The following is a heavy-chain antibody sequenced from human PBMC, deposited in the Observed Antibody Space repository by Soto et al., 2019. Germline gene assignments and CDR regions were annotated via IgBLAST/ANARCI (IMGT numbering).Heavy chain of an antibody. V-gene: IGHV1-18*01. CDR1: GYGFTTYG. CDR3: ARGRDGDY. CDR2: ISAHNGNT. D-gene: IGHD6-6*01. Sequence: QVHLVQSGAEVKKPGASVKVSCKGSGYGFTTYGITWVRQAPGQGLEWMAWISAHNGNTNYAQKLQGRITETRDTSTSTADMELRSLRSDDTAVYYCARGRDGDYWGQGALVTVSS. J-gene: IGHJ4*02.